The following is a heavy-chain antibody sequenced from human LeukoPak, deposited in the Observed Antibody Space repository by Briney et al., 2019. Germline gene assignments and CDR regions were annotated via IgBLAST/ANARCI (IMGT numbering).Heavy chain of an antibody. V-gene: IGHV4-59*01. Sequence: SETLSLTCTVSGGSFSSYYWSWIRQPPGKGLEWTGYIYYSGSTNYNPSLKSRVTISVDTSKNQFSLKLSSVTAADTAVYYCARGLSGSYYKGDYFDYWGQGTLVTVSS. J-gene: IGHJ4*02. CDR2: IYYSGST. CDR1: GGSFSSYY. CDR3: ARGLSGSYYKGDYFDY. D-gene: IGHD3-10*01.